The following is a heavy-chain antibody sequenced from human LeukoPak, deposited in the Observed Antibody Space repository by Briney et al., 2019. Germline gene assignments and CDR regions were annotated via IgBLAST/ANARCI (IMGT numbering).Heavy chain of an antibody. J-gene: IGHJ4*02. V-gene: IGHV1-2*02. CDR2: INPHSGGT. D-gene: IGHD3-10*01. CDR3: ASHLPVNGSGSYYSFDS. CDR1: GYTFTDYF. Sequence: ASVKVSCKASGYTFTDYFMHWVRQAPGQGLEWMGWINPHSGGTDYAQKYQGRVTVTRDTSISTAYMEVSRLRSDDTAVYYCASHLPVNGSGSYYSFDSWGQGTLVTVSS.